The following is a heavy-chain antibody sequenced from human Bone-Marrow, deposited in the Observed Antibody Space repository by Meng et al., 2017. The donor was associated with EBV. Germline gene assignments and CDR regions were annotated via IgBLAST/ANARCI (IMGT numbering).Heavy chain of an antibody. Sequence: VQLVESGGGSVTSGGSLSLSCDAAGFTFSNVWMGGVRQAPGKGLEWVGRIKSKTDGGTTDYAAPVKGRFTISRDDSKNTLYLQMNSLKTEDTAVYYCTTFNNIPVAHGWGQGTLVTVSS. J-gene: IGHJ4*02. V-gene: IGHV3-15*01. D-gene: IGHD6-19*01. CDR1: GFTFSNVW. CDR3: TTFNNIPVAHG. CDR2: IKSKTDGGTT.